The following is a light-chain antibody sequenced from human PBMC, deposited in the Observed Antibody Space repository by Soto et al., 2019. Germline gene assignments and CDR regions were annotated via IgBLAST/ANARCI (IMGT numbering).Light chain of an antibody. CDR3: KQRSNWPLT. CDR2: GAS. Sequence: EIVLTQSPATLSLSPGERATLSCRASQSVSSYLAWYQQKPGQAPRLLIYGASNRATGIPARFSGSGSGTDFTLTISSLEPEDFAVYYCKQRSNWPLTFGGGTKVEIK. V-gene: IGKV3-11*01. J-gene: IGKJ4*01. CDR1: QSVSSY.